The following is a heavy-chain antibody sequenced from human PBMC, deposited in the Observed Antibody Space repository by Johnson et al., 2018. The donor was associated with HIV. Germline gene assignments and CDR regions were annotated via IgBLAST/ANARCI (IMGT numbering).Heavy chain of an antibody. D-gene: IGHD2-8*01. CDR3: ARDYCTNAVCRLSDAFDI. J-gene: IGHJ3*02. Sequence: VQLVESGGGLVQPRGSLRLSCAASGFTFSDCAMSWVRQAPGKGLEWVANIKEDGSEKYYVDSVKGRFTISRDNAKNSLYLQMNSLRADDTAVYYCARDYCTNAVCRLSDAFDIWGQGTMVSVSS. CDR2: IKEDGSEK. CDR1: GFTFSDCA. V-gene: IGHV3-7*01.